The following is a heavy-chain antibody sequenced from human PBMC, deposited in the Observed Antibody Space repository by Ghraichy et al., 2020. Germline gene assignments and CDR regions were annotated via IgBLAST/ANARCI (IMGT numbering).Heavy chain of an antibody. CDR1: GFTFSSYI. CDR3: ARDPKAGDEILDV. CDR2: MWYDGSKK. V-gene: IGHV3-33*01. D-gene: IGHD3-16*01. Sequence: GGSLRLSCAASGFTFSSYIMHWVRQAPGRGLEWVAVMWYDGSKKYYAESVKGRFTISRDNSRNTLYLQMNGLRTEDTAIYFCARDPKAGDEILDVWGLGTRVTVSS. J-gene: IGHJ3*01.